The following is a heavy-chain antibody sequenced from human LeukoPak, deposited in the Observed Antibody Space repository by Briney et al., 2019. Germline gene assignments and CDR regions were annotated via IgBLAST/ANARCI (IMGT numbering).Heavy chain of an antibody. V-gene: IGHV4-4*02. CDR2: IYHSGST. Sequence: SETLSLTCAVSSDSISSTYWWTWVRQPPGKGLEWIGEIYHSGSTNYNPSLKSRLTISVDKSKNQFSLKVTSVTAADTAVYYCAKSNGYGLIDIWGQGTMVTASS. CDR3: AKSNGYGLIDI. J-gene: IGHJ3*02. CDR1: SDSISSTYW. D-gene: IGHD3-22*01.